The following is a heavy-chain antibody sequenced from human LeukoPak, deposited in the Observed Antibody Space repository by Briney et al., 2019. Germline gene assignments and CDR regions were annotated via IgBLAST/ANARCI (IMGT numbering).Heavy chain of an antibody. V-gene: IGHV4-34*01. D-gene: IGHD5-18*01. Sequence: SETLSLTCAVYGGSFSGYYWSWFRQSPGKGLEWIGEINHSGSAYYNPSLKSRVTLSVGTSKNQFSLKLSSVTAADTAVYYCARGLGDTAMVNYYVMDVWGQGTTVAVSS. J-gene: IGHJ6*02. CDR3: ARGLGDTAMVNYYVMDV. CDR2: INHSGSA. CDR1: GGSFSGYY.